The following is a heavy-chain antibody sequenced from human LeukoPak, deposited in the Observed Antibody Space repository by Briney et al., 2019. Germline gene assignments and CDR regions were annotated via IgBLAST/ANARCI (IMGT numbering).Heavy chain of an antibody. CDR3: ARHSDDYGDYTPSY. CDR1: GYTFTSYG. CDR2: ISAYNGNT. D-gene: IGHD4-17*01. Sequence: ASVKVSCKASGYTFTSYGISWVRQAPGQGLEWMGWISAYNGNTNYAQKLQGRVTMTTDTSTSTAYMELRSLRSDDTAVYYCARHSDDYGDYTPSYWGQGTLVTVSP. J-gene: IGHJ4*02. V-gene: IGHV1-18*01.